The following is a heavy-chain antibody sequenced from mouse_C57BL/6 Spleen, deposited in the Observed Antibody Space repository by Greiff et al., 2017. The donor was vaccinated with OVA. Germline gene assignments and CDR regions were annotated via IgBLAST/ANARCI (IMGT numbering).Heavy chain of an antibody. CDR3: ARLGDYYGSSYFGFDY. D-gene: IGHD1-1*01. Sequence: QVHVKQPGTELVKPGASVKLSCKASGYTFTSYWMHWVKQRPGQGLEWIGNINPSNGGTNYNEKFKSKATLTVDESSSTAYMQLSSLTSEDSAVYYCARLGDYYGSSYFGFDYWGQGTTLTVSS. CDR1: GYTFTSYW. CDR2: INPSNGGT. V-gene: IGHV1-53*01. J-gene: IGHJ2*01.